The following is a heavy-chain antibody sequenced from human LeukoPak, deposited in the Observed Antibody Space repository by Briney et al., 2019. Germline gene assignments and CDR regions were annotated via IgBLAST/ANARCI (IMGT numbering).Heavy chain of an antibody. J-gene: IGHJ4*02. CDR1: GFTFSASW. D-gene: IGHD3-16*01. CDR3: VKDRLRFSY. V-gene: IGHV3-7*03. CDR2: IKEDGNEK. Sequence: GGALRLSCTASGFTFSASWMSWVRQAPGKGLEGVANIKEDGNEKCYVDSVKGRFTISRDNAKNSLYLQMNSLRAEDTAVYYCVKDRLRFSYWGQGTLVTVSS.